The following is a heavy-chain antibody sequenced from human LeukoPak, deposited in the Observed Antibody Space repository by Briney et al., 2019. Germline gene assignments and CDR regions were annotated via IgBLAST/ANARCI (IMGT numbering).Heavy chain of an antibody. CDR3: ARGTSSSLEIDY. Sequence: GGSRRLSCAASGFTFSTYWMNWVRQAPGKGLEWVANIKQDGSQKYYVDSVKGRFTISRENAKNSLYLQMNSLRAGDTAVYYCARGTSSSLEIDYWGQGTLVTVSS. V-gene: IGHV3-7*01. J-gene: IGHJ4*02. CDR1: GFTFSTYW. CDR2: IKQDGSQK. D-gene: IGHD2-2*01.